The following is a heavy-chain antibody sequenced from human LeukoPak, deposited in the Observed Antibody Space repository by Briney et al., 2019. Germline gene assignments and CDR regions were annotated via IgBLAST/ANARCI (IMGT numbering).Heavy chain of an antibody. CDR1: KFTFSSYS. CDR2: ISGSSLYI. Sequence: GGSLRLSCAASKFTFSSYSMNWVRQAPGKGLEGVSSISGSSLYIYYADSLKGRFTISRDNAKNSLYLQMNSLRAEDTAVYYCARGEGDYGGNFVGDYWGQGSLVTVSS. D-gene: IGHD4-23*01. V-gene: IGHV3-21*01. CDR3: ARGEGDYGGNFVGDY. J-gene: IGHJ4*02.